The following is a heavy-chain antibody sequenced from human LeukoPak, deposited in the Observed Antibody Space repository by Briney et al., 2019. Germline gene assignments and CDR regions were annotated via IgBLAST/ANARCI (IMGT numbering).Heavy chain of an antibody. CDR3: ATDRLGVVVPAAAFDC. V-gene: IGHV1-2*02. D-gene: IGHD2-2*01. CDR1: GYTFTGYY. Sequence: AASVKVSCKASGYTFTGYYMHWVRQAPGQGLEWMGWINPNSGGTNYAQKFQGRVTMTRDTSISTAYMELSRLRSDDTAVYYCATDRLGVVVPAAAFDCWGQGTLVTVSS. J-gene: IGHJ4*02. CDR2: INPNSGGT.